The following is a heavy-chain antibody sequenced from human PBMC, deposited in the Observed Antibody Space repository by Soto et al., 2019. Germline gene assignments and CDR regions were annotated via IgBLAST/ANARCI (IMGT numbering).Heavy chain of an antibody. CDR3: ARDGASFDV. Sequence: PGGSLRLACAASGFIFSGTTMNWVRQAPGKGLEWVSYISKSGTTRYYAESVKGRFTISRDNAKNSLFLQMNSLRDEDTAVYYCARDGASFDVWGQGTLVTVSS. D-gene: IGHD2-15*01. CDR1: GFIFSGTT. J-gene: IGHJ5*02. V-gene: IGHV3-48*02. CDR2: ISKSGTTR.